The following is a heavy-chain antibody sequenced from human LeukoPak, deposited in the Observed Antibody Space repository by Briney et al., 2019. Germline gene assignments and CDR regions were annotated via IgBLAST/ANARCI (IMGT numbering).Heavy chain of an antibody. CDR2: INPNSGGT. D-gene: IGHD3-16*02. J-gene: IGHJ5*02. Sequence: ASVKVSCKASGYTFTGYYMHGVRQDPGQGLEWMGWINPNSGGTNYAQKFQGRVTMTRDTSISTAYMELSRLRSDDTAVYYCARDPHTGVIQLTGFDPWGQGTLVTVSS. CDR3: ARDPHTGVIQLTGFDP. V-gene: IGHV1-2*02. CDR1: GYTFTGYY.